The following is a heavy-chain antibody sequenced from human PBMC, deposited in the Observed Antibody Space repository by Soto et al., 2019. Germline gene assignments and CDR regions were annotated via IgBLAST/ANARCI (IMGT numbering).Heavy chain of an antibody. Sequence: SETLSLTCTVSGGSISSGDYYWSWIRQPPGKGLEWIGYIYYSGSTYYNPSLKSRVTITVNTSKNQFSLKLSSVTAADTAVYYCARDYKFPGIVYPSPYFDYWGQGTLVTVSS. J-gene: IGHJ4*02. CDR1: GGSISSGDYY. CDR3: ARDYKFPGIVYPSPYFDY. V-gene: IGHV4-30-4*01. D-gene: IGHD3-10*01. CDR2: IYYSGST.